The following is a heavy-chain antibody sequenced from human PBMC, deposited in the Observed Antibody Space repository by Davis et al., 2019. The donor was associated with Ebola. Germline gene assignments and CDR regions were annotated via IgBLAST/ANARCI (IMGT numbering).Heavy chain of an antibody. CDR3: ARDEGAGRNGYNWFDP. V-gene: IGHV3-11*06. D-gene: IGHD1-1*01. J-gene: IGHJ5*02. Sequence: PGGSLRLSCAASGFTFSAYYMSWIRQAPGKGLEWVSYISSSSSYTNYADSVKGRFTISRDNAKNSLYLQMNSLRAEDTAVYYCARDEGAGRNGYNWFDPWGQGTLVTVSS. CDR1: GFTFSAYY. CDR2: ISSSSSYT.